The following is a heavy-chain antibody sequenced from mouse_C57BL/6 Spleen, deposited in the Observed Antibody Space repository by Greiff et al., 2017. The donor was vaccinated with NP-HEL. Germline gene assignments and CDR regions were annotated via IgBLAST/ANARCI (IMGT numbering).Heavy chain of an antibody. CDR2: IDPSDSYT. CDR1: GYTFTSYW. CDR3: ARGAYYYGSPDLDY. J-gene: IGHJ2*01. Sequence: QVQLQQPGAELVRPGTSVKLSCKASGYTFTSYWMHWVKQRPGQGLEWIGVIDPSDSYTNYNQKFKGKATLTVDTSSSTAYMQLSSLTSEDSAVYYCARGAYYYGSPDLDYWGQGTTLTVSS. D-gene: IGHD1-1*01. V-gene: IGHV1-59*01.